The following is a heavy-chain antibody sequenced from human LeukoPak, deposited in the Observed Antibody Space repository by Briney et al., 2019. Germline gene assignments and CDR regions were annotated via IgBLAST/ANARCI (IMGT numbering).Heavy chain of an antibody. Sequence: ASVKVSCKASGGTFSSYAISWVRQAPGQGLEWMGGIIPIFGTTNYAQKFQGRVTITTDESTSTAYMELSSLRSEDTAVYYCARGTLYYYYYMDVWGKGTTVTVSS. CDR2: IIPIFGTT. CDR1: GGTFSSYA. J-gene: IGHJ6*03. D-gene: IGHD3-10*01. CDR3: ARGTLYYYYYMDV. V-gene: IGHV1-69*05.